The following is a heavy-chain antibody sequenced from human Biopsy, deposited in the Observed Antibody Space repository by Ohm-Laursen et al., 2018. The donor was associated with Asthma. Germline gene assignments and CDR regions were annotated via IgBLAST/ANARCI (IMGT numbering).Heavy chain of an antibody. Sequence: SLRLSCAASGFTFRSYAMHWVRQAPGKGLEWVAVGGSYYDGGLKYYADSVKGRFTISTDNSKNTLHLQMNSLSPEDTAVYYCARDFSRAIMIGGGREHYFDFWGQGTLVTVSS. CDR2: GGSYYDGGLK. D-gene: IGHD3-16*01. V-gene: IGHV3-30-3*01. CDR3: ARDFSRAIMIGGGREHYFDF. J-gene: IGHJ4*02. CDR1: GFTFRSYA.